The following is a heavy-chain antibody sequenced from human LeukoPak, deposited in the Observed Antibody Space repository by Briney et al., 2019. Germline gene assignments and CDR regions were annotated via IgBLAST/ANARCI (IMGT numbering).Heavy chain of an antibody. Sequence: GGSLRLSCTASGFTFGDYAMSWVRQAPGKGLEWVGFIRSKAYGGTTEYAASVKGRFTISRDDSKSIAYPQMNSLKTEDTAVYYCTRRKATGWNWFDPWGQGTLVTVSS. J-gene: IGHJ5*02. D-gene: IGHD2-15*01. CDR1: GFTFGDYA. CDR2: IRSKAYGGTT. V-gene: IGHV3-49*04. CDR3: TRRKATGWNWFDP.